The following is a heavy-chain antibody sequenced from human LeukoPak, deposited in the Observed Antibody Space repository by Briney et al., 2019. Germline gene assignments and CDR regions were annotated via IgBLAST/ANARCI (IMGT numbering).Heavy chain of an antibody. CDR3: ARDLRWGYSYGYGYYYGMDV. CDR1: GGSISSSSYY. CDR2: IYYSGST. D-gene: IGHD5-18*01. V-gene: IGHV4-30-4*08. Sequence: TSETLSLTCTVPGGSISSSSYYWGWIRQPPGKGLEWIGYIYYSGSTYYNPSLKSRVTISVDTSKNQFSLKLSSVTAADTAVYYCARDLRWGYSYGYGYYYGMDVWGQGTTVTVSS. J-gene: IGHJ6*02.